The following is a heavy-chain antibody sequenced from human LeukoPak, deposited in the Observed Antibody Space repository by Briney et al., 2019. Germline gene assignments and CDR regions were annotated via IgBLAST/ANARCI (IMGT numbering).Heavy chain of an antibody. V-gene: IGHV4-34*01. CDR3: ARMENSSGWPFDY. D-gene: IGHD6-19*01. Sequence: PSETLSLTCAVYGGSFSGYYWSWIRQPPGKGLEWMGEINHSGSTNYNPSLKSRVTISVETSKTQFYLKLSSVTAADTAVYYCARMENSSGWPFDYWGQGTLVTVSS. CDR2: INHSGST. CDR1: GGSFSGYY. J-gene: IGHJ4*02.